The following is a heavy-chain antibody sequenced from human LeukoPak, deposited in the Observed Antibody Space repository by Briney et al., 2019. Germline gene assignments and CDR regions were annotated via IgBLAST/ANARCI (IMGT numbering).Heavy chain of an antibody. D-gene: IGHD5-18*01. J-gene: IGHJ6*02. V-gene: IGHV3-30-3*01. CDR3: ARGDSYSYLAYGMDV. Sequence: PGGSLRLSCAASGFTFSSYAMHWVRQAPGKGLEWVAVISYDGSNKYYADSVKGRFTISRDNSKNTLYLQMNSLRAEDTAVYYCARGDSYSYLAYGMDVWGQGTTVTVSS. CDR1: GFTFSSYA. CDR2: ISYDGSNK.